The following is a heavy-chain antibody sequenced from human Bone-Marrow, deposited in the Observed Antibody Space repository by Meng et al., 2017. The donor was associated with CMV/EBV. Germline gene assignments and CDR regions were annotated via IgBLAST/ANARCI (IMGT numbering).Heavy chain of an antibody. CDR3: AKGHPYYYDSSGLDY. V-gene: IGHV3-21*04. D-gene: IGHD3-22*01. CDR1: GFAFSSYS. Sequence: GESLKISCAGSGFAFSSYSMNWVRLTPGKGLEWVSSISSGGGYIFHADSVKGRFTTSRDNSKNTLYLQMNSLRAEDTAVYYCAKGHPYYYDSSGLDYWGQGTLVTVSS. CDR2: ISSGGGYI. J-gene: IGHJ4*01.